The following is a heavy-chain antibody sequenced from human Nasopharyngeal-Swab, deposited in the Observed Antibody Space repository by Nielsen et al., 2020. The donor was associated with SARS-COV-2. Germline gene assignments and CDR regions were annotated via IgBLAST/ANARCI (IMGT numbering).Heavy chain of an antibody. D-gene: IGHD3-22*01. Sequence: GGSLRLSCAASGFTFSSYEMNWVRQAPGKGLEWVSYISSSGSTIYYADFVKGRFTISRDNAKNSLYLQMNSLRAEDTAVYYCAREGENDSSGYFSDAFDIWGQGTMVTVSS. J-gene: IGHJ3*02. CDR1: GFTFSSYE. V-gene: IGHV3-48*03. CDR2: ISSSGSTI. CDR3: AREGENDSSGYFSDAFDI.